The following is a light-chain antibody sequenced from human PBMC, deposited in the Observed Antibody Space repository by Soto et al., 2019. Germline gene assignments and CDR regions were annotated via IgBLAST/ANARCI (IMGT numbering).Light chain of an antibody. CDR3: AAWDDNVEGAV. CDR2: RTT. Sequence: QSVLTQPPSVSGTPGQRVTIFCSGSRSNVGTNTVNWYQQLPGTAPQLLFFRTTQRASGVPARFSASRSGTSASLAISELQSEDEADYYCAAWDDNVEGAVFGGGTKVTVL. CDR1: RSNVGTNT. J-gene: IGLJ3*02. V-gene: IGLV1-44*01.